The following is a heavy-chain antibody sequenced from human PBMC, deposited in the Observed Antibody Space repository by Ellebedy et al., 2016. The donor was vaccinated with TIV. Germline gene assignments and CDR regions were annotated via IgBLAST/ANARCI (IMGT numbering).Heavy chain of an antibody. J-gene: IGHJ4*02. Sequence: ASVKVSCKASGGTFRGYSITWVREAPGQGLEWMGGILPVFGTANYAQKFQGRVTITADDSTDTAYLEVSSLRSEDTAVYYCGRVEKWLQFPQYWGQGTLVTVSS. CDR2: ILPVFGTA. D-gene: IGHD5-24*01. V-gene: IGHV1-69*13. CDR1: GGTFRGYS. CDR3: GRVEKWLQFPQY.